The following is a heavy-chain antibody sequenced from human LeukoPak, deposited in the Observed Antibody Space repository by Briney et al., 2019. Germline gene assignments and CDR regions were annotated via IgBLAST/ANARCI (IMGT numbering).Heavy chain of an antibody. CDR3: ARADCSSSTCYLRRSWFDP. V-gene: IGHV3-21*01. Sequence: PGGSLRLSCAGSGFSFNYYDMNWVRQAPGKGLEWVSSISPKSDFIYYSGSVRGRFTISRDNAENSLYLQMNSLRAEDTAVYYCARADCSSSTCYLRRSWFDPWGQGTLVTVSS. CDR1: GFSFNYYD. D-gene: IGHD2-2*01. J-gene: IGHJ5*02. CDR2: ISPKSDFI.